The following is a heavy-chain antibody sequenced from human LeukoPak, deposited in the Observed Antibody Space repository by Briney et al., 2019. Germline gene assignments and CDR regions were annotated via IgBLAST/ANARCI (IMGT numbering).Heavy chain of an antibody. J-gene: IGHJ4*02. CDR1: GFTFSSYG. CDR3: ARFGAGF. CDR2: ISYDGSNK. Sequence: GGSLRLSCAASGFTFSSYGMHWVRQAPGKGLEWVAVISYDGSNKYYADSVKGRFTISRDNAKNSLYLQMNSLRAEDTAVYYCARFGAGFWGQGTLVTVSS. D-gene: IGHD3-3*01. V-gene: IGHV3-30*03.